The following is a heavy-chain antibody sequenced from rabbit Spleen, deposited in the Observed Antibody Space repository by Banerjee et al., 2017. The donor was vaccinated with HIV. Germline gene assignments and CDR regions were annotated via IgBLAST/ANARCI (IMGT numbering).Heavy chain of an antibody. CDR1: GFSFSDRAV. CDR3: ARDLPSAVGWNFYL. V-gene: IGHV1S45*01. D-gene: IGHD1-1*01. CDR2: INTYTGKP. J-gene: IGHJ4*01. Sequence: QQQLVESGVGLVKPGASLTLTCKASGFSFSDRAVMCWVRQAPGKGLQWIACINTYTGKPVYATWAKGRFTISRTSSATVTLQLTSLTAADTVTYFCARDLPSAVGWNFYLWGPGTLVTVS.